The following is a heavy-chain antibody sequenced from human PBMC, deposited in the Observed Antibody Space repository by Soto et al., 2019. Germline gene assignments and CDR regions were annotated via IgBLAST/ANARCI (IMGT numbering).Heavy chain of an antibody. J-gene: IGHJ4*02. V-gene: IGHV1-18*01. Sequence: ASVKVSCKASGYSFTTYGIFWVRQAPGQGLEWMGWISPYNGKTNYAQNLQGRVTMTWDTSSKTAYMELTRLKSDDTAMYFCARDLGGYDLYGPDSWGQGTLVTVSS. D-gene: IGHD5-12*01. CDR3: ARDLGGYDLYGPDS. CDR1: GYSFTTYG. CDR2: ISPYNGKT.